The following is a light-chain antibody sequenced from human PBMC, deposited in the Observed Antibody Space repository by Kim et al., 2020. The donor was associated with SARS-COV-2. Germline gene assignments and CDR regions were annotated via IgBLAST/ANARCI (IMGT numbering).Light chain of an antibody. V-gene: IGKV1-NL1*01. J-gene: IGKJ1*01. CDR2: GTS. CDR3: QQYYTTPWT. CDR1: QGIGTS. Sequence: DIQMTQSPSSLSASVGDRVTITCRASQGIGTSLAWYQLKPGKAPTLLLYGTSKLQTTVPSRFSGSRSGADHTLTNHSLPPEDVATYYCQQYYTTPWTFGQGTKLEI.